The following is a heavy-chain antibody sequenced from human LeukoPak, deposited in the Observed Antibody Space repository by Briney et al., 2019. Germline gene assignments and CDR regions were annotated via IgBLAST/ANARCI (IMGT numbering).Heavy chain of an antibody. V-gene: IGHV1-2*02. Sequence: ASVKVSCKASGYTFTGYYIHWVRQAPGQGLEWMGWINPNSGGTNYAQKFQGRVTMTRDTSISTAYMELSRLRSDDTAVYYCARTHRMYSSGWYAFDYWGQGTLVTVSS. CDR1: GYTFTGYY. CDR3: ARTHRMYSSGWYAFDY. CDR2: INPNSGGT. J-gene: IGHJ4*02. D-gene: IGHD6-19*01.